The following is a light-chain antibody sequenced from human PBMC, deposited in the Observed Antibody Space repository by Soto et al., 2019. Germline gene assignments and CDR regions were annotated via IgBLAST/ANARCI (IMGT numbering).Light chain of an antibody. CDR1: QTVRSSY. CDR2: GAS. Sequence: EIVLTQSPGTLSLSPGERGTLSCRASQTVRSSYLTWYQQKPGQAPRLLIYGASSRATGIPDRFSGSGSGTDFNLTISRLEPEEFAVYYCQQYGSSPPTFGQGTKVEIK. J-gene: IGKJ1*01. V-gene: IGKV3-20*01. CDR3: QQYGSSPPT.